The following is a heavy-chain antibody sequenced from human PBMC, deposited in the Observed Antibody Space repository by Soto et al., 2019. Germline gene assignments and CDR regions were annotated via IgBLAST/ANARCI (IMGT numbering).Heavy chain of an antibody. CDR2: ISYDGSDK. CDR1: EFTFSNYG. Sequence: GGSLRLSCAASEFTFSNYGMHWVRQAPGKGLEWVAVISYDGSDKNYASSVKGRFTISRDNLKNTLSLQMSSLRADDTAVYYCAKDRSYSYEAFDLGGKGKMFTV. CDR3: AKDRSYSYEAFDL. D-gene: IGHD2-21*01. V-gene: IGHV3-30*18. J-gene: IGHJ3*01.